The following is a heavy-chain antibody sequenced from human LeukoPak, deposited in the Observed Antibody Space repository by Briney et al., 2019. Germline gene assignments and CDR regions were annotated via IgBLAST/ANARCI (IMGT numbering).Heavy chain of an antibody. CDR1: GGSISSYY. V-gene: IGHV4-59*12. CDR3: ARGGCSGYVY. D-gene: IGHD5-12*01. J-gene: IGHJ4*02. Sequence: PSETLSLTCTVSGGSISSYYWSWIRQPPGKGLEWIGYIYYSGSTNYNPSLKSRVTISVDTSKNQFSLKLSSVTAADTAVYYCARGGCSGYVYWGQGTLVTVSS. CDR2: IYYSGST.